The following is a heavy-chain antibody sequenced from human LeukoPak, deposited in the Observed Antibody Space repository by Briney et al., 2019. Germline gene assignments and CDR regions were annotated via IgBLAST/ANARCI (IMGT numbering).Heavy chain of an antibody. CDR2: IWYDGSNK. D-gene: IGHD5-18*01. J-gene: IGHJ6*02. V-gene: IGHV3-33*01. CDR1: GFTFSSYG. CDR3: AREYSYGSPPYYYHYGMDV. Sequence: PGGSLRLSCAASGFTFSSYGMNWVRQAPGKGLEWVAVIWYDGSNKYSADSVKGRFTISRDNSKNTPYLQMNSLIAEDTAVYYCAREYSYGSPPYYYHYGMDVWGQGTTVTVSS.